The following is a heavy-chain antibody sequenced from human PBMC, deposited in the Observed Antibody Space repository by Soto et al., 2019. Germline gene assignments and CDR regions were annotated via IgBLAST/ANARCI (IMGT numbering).Heavy chain of an antibody. D-gene: IGHD3-9*01. CDR2: INPSGGST. J-gene: IGHJ6*03. CDR1: GYAFTIYY. Sequence: ASVTVSCQASGYAFTIYYMHWVRQAPRQGLEWMGIINPSGGSTSYAQKFQGRVTMTRDTSTSTVYMELSSLRSEDTAVYYCARAYYDILTGYPTPDMDVWGKGTTVTVSS. CDR3: ARAYYDILTGYPTPDMDV. V-gene: IGHV1-46*03.